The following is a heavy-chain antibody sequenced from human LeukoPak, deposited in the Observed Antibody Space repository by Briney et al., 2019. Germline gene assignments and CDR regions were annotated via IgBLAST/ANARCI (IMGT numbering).Heavy chain of an antibody. J-gene: IGHJ4*02. CDR1: GFTFSSCA. Sequence: PGGSLRLSCAASGFTFSSCAMHWVRQAPGKGLEWVAVISYDGSNKYYADSVKGRFTISRDNSKNTLYLQMNSLRAEDTAVYYCARDDYGDMNFDYWGQGTLVTVSS. D-gene: IGHD4-17*01. CDR2: ISYDGSNK. V-gene: IGHV3-30-3*01. CDR3: ARDDYGDMNFDY.